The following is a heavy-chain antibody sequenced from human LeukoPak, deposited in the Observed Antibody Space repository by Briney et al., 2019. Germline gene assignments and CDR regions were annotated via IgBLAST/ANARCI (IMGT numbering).Heavy chain of an antibody. J-gene: IGHJ6*02. CDR2: IYYIRST. D-gene: IGHD2-15*01. CDR1: GGSISSYY. Sequence: SETVSLTCTVSGGSISSYYWSWIRQPPGKGLEWIGYIYYIRSTNYNPSLKSRVTISVDTSKNQFSLKLSSVTAADTAVYYCASANDCSGGSCYGIGRDYYYYYGMDVWGQGTTVTVSS. V-gene: IGHV4-59*01. CDR3: ASANDCSGGSCYGIGRDYYYYYGMDV.